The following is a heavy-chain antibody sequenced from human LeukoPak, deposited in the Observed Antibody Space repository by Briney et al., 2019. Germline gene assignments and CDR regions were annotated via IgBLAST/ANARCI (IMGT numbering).Heavy chain of an antibody. J-gene: IGHJ4*02. D-gene: IGHD3-3*01. Sequence: GGSLRLSCAASGFTFSSYAMSWVRQAPGKGLEWVSAISGSGGSTYYADSVEGRFTISRDNSKNTLYLQMNSLRAEDTAVYYCAKDRAEYYDFWSGYYTGYYFDYWGQGTLVTVSS. CDR2: ISGSGGST. CDR3: AKDRAEYYDFWSGYYTGYYFDY. V-gene: IGHV3-23*01. CDR1: GFTFSSYA.